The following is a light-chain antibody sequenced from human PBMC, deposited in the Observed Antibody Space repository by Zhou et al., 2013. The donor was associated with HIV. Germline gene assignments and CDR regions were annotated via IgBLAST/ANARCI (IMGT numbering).Light chain of an antibody. Sequence: IQMTQSPSSLSASVGDRVTITCRASQGISSAFAWYQQRPGKPPKLLIYAVSTLESGVPSRFSGSGSGTDFTLTIDSLQPDDFATYYCQQYNSYSPWTFGQGTKVEIK. CDR2: AVS. V-gene: IGKV1-13*02. CDR3: QQYNSYSPWT. CDR1: QGISSA. J-gene: IGKJ1*01.